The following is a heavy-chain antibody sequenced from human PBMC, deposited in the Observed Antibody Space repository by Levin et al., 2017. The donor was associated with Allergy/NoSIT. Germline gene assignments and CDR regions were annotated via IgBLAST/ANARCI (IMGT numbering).Heavy chain of an antibody. V-gene: IGHV4-61*01. CDR3: ARDNRYYSSSWYVNGKFDP. CDR2: IYYSGST. CDR1: GGSVSSGSYY. D-gene: IGHD6-13*01. Sequence: SQTLSLTCTVSGGSVSSGSYYWSWIRQPPGKGLEWIGYIYYSGSTNYNPSLKSRLTISVDTSKNQFSLKLSSVTAADTAVYYCARDNRYYSSSWYVNGKFDPWGQGTLVTVSS. J-gene: IGHJ5*02.